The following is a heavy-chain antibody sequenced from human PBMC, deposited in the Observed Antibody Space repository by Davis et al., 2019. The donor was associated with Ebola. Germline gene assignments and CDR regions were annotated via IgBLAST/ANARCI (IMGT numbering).Heavy chain of an antibody. V-gene: IGHV3-21*01. D-gene: IGHD3-10*02. CDR3: ARDPLKYTVFSGGVDY. CDR1: GFTFSSYS. J-gene: IGHJ4*02. CDR2: ISSSSSYI. Sequence: GESLKISCAASGFTFSSYSMNWVRQAPGKGLEWVSSISSSSSYIYYADSVKGRFTISRDNAKNSLYLQMNSLRAEDTAVYYCARDPLKYTVFSGGVDYWGQGTLVTVSS.